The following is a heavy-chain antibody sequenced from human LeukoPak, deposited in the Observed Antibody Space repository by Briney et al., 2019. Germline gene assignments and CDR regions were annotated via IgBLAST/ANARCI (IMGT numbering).Heavy chain of an antibody. D-gene: IGHD6-19*01. CDR2: ISWNSGSI. Sequence: GGSLRLSCAASGFTFDDYAMHWVRQAPGKGLEWVSVISWNSGSIGYADSVKGRFTISRDNAKNSLYLQMNSLRAEDTALYYCAKVGSAVAGKKDFDYWGQGTLVTVSS. CDR1: GFTFDDYA. J-gene: IGHJ4*02. CDR3: AKVGSAVAGKKDFDY. V-gene: IGHV3-9*01.